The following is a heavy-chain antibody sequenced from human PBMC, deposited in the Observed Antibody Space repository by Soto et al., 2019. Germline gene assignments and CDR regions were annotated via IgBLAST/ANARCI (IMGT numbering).Heavy chain of an antibody. D-gene: IGHD6-13*01. J-gene: IGHJ4*02. CDR1: GGSISSNY. CDR3: ARYRREAVAGYTLDN. Sequence: PSETLSLTCTVSGGSISSNYWTWIRQPPGKGLEWTGYVYNSGSTNYNPSLKSRVTISEDTSKSQFSLKVNSMTAADTAVYYCARYRREAVAGYTLDNWGQGILVTASS. V-gene: IGHV4-59*01. CDR2: VYNSGST.